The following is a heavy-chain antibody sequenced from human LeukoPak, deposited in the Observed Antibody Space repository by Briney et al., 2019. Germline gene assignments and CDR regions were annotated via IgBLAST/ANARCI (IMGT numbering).Heavy chain of an antibody. Sequence: ASVKVSCKASGYTFTSNHINWVRQAAGQGLEWMRWINPKSGDRGYAQNFQGRATITSDTSISTVYMEVSSLRSEDTAVYYCVRVGHQGNSGYFDWGQGTQVTVSS. CDR1: GYTFTSNH. J-gene: IGHJ4*02. CDR2: INPKSGDR. V-gene: IGHV1-8*03. D-gene: IGHD3-22*01. CDR3: VRVGHQGNSGYFD.